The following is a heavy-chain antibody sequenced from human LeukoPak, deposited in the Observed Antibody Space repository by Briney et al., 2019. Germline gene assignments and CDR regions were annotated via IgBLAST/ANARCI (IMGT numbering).Heavy chain of an antibody. CDR2: ISYEGSNK. Sequence: GGSLRLSCAVSEFTFSSYSMHWIRQAPGKGLEWVAIISYEGSNKYYADSVKGRFTISRDNSKNTLYLQMNSLRAEDTAVYYCATDLVQYSISEALVDLWGQGTLVTVSS. J-gene: IGHJ4*02. CDR3: ATDLVQYSISEALVDL. V-gene: IGHV3-30*04. D-gene: IGHD6-6*01. CDR1: EFTFSSYS.